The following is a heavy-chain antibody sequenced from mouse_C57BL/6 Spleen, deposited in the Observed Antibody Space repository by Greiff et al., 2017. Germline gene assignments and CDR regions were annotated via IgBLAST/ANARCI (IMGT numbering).Heavy chain of an antibody. V-gene: IGHV1-69*01. Sequence: QVQLQQPGAELVMPGASVKLSCKASGYTFTSYWMHWVKQRPGQGLEWIGEIDPSDSYTNYNQKFKGKSTLTVDKSSSTAYMQLSSLTSEDSAVYYCARGPYYYGGWCQGTSVTVSS. J-gene: IGHJ4*01. CDR3: ARGPYYYGG. D-gene: IGHD1-1*01. CDR1: GYTFTSYW. CDR2: IDPSDSYT.